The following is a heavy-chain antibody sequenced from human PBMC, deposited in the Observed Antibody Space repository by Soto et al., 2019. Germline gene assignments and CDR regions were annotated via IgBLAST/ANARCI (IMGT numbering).Heavy chain of an antibody. D-gene: IGHD2-15*01. CDR3: ARVPSGCSGGSCYSGMDYYYYMDV. V-gene: IGHV3-20*01. Sequence: GGSLRLSCAASGFTFDDYGMSWVRQAPGKGLEWVSGINWNGGSTGYADSVKGRFTISRDNAKNSLYLQMNSLRAEDTALYHCARVPSGCSGGSCYSGMDYYYYMDVWGKGTTVTVSS. J-gene: IGHJ6*03. CDR1: GFTFDDYG. CDR2: INWNGGST.